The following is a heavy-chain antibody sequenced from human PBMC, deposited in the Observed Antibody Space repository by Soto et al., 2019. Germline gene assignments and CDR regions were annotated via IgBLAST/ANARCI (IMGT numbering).Heavy chain of an antibody. V-gene: IGHV1-18*01. D-gene: IGHD3-22*01. CDR1: GYSFRSYG. Sequence: ASVKVSCKASGYSFRSYGINWVRQAPGQGLEWIGWVSGGSGNTKYAQKLQGRVTVTRDTSTSTAYVELRSLRSDDTAVYYCAADSMIVGSYYFDYWGQGTLVTVSS. CDR2: VSGGSGNT. J-gene: IGHJ4*02. CDR3: AADSMIVGSYYFDY.